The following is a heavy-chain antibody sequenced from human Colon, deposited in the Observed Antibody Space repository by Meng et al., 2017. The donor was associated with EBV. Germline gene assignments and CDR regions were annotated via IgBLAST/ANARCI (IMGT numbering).Heavy chain of an antibody. Sequence: QVRLLESGPGLGEPSGTLFLTCAVSGGAIITSDGWSWVRQPPGKGLEWIGEIYRGGGTNYNPSFKSRVTISVDTSNNHFSLKLSYVTAADTAVYYCARVRVIPAAVGFDYWGQGTLVTVSS. CDR3: ARVRVIPAAVGFDY. V-gene: IGHV4-4*02. CDR2: IYRGGGT. D-gene: IGHD2-2*01. CDR1: GGAIITSDG. J-gene: IGHJ4*02.